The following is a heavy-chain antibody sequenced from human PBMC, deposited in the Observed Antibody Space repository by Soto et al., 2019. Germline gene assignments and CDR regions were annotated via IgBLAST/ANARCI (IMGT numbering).Heavy chain of an antibody. J-gene: IGHJ4*02. CDR3: AKARDQQWVRLPFDY. CDR2: FSATSENT. Sequence: EVQLLESGGGLVQPGGSLRLSCVGSGFFFSSYTMTWVSQAPGKVLVWVSSFSATSENTYYADSVRGRFTISRDNSKNTLFLQMNSLPAEDTAMYYCAKARDQQWVRLPFDYWGQGILVIVYS. D-gene: IGHD6-19*01. CDR1: GFFFSSYT. V-gene: IGHV3-23*01.